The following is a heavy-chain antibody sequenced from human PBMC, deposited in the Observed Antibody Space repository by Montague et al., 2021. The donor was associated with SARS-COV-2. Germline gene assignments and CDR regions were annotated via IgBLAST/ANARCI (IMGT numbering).Heavy chain of an antibody. CDR3: ARPLVRGVPKAFDI. V-gene: IGHV4-39*01. J-gene: IGHJ3*02. Sequence: SETLSLTCTVSGGSITRNYYWGWIRQPPGKGLEWVGNIYYSGTTXXNPXXXSRFTISVDASKNQFSLNLTSVTAADTAVYYCARPLVRGVPKAFDIWGQGALVIVSS. CDR2: IYYSGTT. D-gene: IGHD3-10*01. CDR1: GGSITRNYY.